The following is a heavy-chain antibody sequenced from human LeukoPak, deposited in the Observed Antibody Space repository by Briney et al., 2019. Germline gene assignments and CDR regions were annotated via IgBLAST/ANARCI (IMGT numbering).Heavy chain of an antibody. CDR3: GRLWVVVVASTPSPNCFDS. D-gene: IGHD2-15*01. Sequence: PSETLSLTCTVSGGSISSSSYYWGRIRQPPGKGLEWIGSLSYSGNSYYNPSLKGRLTLSIDTSKNQFSLRLRSVTVADTAVYYCGRLWVVVVASTPSPNCFDSWGQGTLVTVSS. V-gene: IGHV4-39*01. J-gene: IGHJ5*01. CDR2: LSYSGNS. CDR1: GGSISSSSYY.